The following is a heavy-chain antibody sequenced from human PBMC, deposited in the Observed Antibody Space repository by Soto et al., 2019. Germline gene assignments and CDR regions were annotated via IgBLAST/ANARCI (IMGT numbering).Heavy chain of an antibody. CDR1: GYSFTDYH. D-gene: IGHD3-9*01. CDR2: INPSGGST. Sequence: ASVKVSCKASGYSFTDYHIHWVRQAPGQGLEWMGIINPSGGSTSYAQKFQGRVTMTRDTSTSTVYMELSSLRSEDTAVYYCARDRITMRYFDWLTYYYYYGMDVWGQGTTVTVSS. CDR3: ARDRITMRYFDWLTYYYYYGMDV. J-gene: IGHJ6*02. V-gene: IGHV1-46*01.